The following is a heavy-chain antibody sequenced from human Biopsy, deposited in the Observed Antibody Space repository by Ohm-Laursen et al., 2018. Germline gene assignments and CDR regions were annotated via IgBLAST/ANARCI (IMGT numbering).Heavy chain of an antibody. CDR1: GFTFTNYG. J-gene: IGHJ6*02. D-gene: IGHD3-10*01. V-gene: IGHV3-33*01. Sequence: SLRLSCTASGFTFTNYGMHWVRQAPGKGLEWVAVIWFDGSSQFYADSVKGRFTISRDNSKDTLYLQMNSLRAADTAVYYCARDRYYGSESYYSHYNMDVWGQGTTVSVSS. CDR2: IWFDGSSQ. CDR3: ARDRYYGSESYYSHYNMDV.